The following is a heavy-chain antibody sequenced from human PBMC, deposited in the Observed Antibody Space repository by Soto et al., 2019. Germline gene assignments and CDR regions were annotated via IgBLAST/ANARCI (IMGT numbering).Heavy chain of an antibody. D-gene: IGHD3-10*01. J-gene: IGHJ3*02. Sequence: QVQLVQSGAEVKKPGASVKVSCKASGYTFTHYGISWVRQAPGQGLAWMGWISALNGNTKYVDNLQDRVTMTSDTSTNTSYLEVRSLRSDDTAIYYCARVYGSGSYIAFDIWGQGTMVTVSS. CDR3: ARVYGSGSYIAFDI. V-gene: IGHV1-18*01. CDR1: GYTFTHYG. CDR2: ISALNGNT.